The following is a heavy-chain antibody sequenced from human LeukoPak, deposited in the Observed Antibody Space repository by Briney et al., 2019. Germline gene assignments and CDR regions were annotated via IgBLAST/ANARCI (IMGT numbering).Heavy chain of an antibody. CDR1: GDSISSNTYY. CDR2: IHYNGNT. Sequence: APLSLTFTVSGDSISSNTYYWGWIRPPPGKGLEWIGSIHYNGNTYCNPSLKSRVSISVDTSKNQFCMKLSSVTAADTAVYYCARTVGTTGTTGTFDIWGQGTMVTVSS. V-gene: IGHV4-39*01. D-gene: IGHD1-1*01. J-gene: IGHJ3*02. CDR3: ARTVGTTGTTGTFDI.